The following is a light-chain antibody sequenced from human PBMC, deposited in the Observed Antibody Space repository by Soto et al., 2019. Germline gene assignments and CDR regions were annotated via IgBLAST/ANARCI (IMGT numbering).Light chain of an antibody. Sequence: EIVFTQSPGTLCLSPGEIATLSCRASQTITTLAWYQRKPGQAPRLLIYRVSSRATGVPDRFSGSGSGTDYTLTISSLQSADFAVYYCQQYNNWPLTFGGGTRWIS. CDR2: RVS. V-gene: IGKV3D-15*01. J-gene: IGKJ4*01. CDR3: QQYNNWPLT. CDR1: QTITT.